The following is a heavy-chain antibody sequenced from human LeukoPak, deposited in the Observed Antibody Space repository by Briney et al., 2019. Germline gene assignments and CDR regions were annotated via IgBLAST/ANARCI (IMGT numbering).Heavy chain of an antibody. CDR1: GFTFSCYA. Sequence: GGSLRLSCAASGFTFSCYAMSWVRQAPGKGLEWVPAISGSGGSTYYADSVKGRFTISRDNSKNTLYLQMNSLRAEDTAVYYCAKDSLQITMIVVVITGPFDYWGQGTLVTVSS. CDR3: AKDSLQITMIVVVITGPFDY. V-gene: IGHV3-23*01. J-gene: IGHJ4*02. D-gene: IGHD3-22*01. CDR2: ISGSGGST.